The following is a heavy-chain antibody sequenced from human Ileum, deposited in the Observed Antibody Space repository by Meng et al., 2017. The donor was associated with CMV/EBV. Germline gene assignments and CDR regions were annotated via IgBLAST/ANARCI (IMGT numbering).Heavy chain of an antibody. Sequence: QVQLRESGPGLVKPSGTLSLTCAVSGASINSDLWWSWVRQPPGKGLEWIGEISQTGSTKYNPSLRSRVTISRDKSKNQFSLNLSSVTAADTAFYYCAISPNQDPGPWGQGTLVTVSS. CDR1: GASINSDLW. J-gene: IGHJ5*02. CDR3: AISPNQDPGP. V-gene: IGHV4-4*02. CDR2: ISQTGST. D-gene: IGHD1-14*01.